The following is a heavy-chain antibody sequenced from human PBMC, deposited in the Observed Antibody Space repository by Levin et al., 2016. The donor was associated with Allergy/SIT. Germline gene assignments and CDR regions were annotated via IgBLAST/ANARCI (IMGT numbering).Heavy chain of an antibody. CDR2: INHSGST. CDR3: ARGPPHYSSSWRVFQH. D-gene: IGHD6-13*01. V-gene: IGHV4-34*01. Sequence: SETLSLTCAVYGGSFSGYYWSWIRQPPGKGLEWIGEINHSGSTNYNPSLKSRVTISVDTSKNQFSLKLSSVTAADTAVYYCARGPPHYSSSWRVFQHWGQGTLVTVSP. J-gene: IGHJ1*01. CDR1: GGSFSGYY.